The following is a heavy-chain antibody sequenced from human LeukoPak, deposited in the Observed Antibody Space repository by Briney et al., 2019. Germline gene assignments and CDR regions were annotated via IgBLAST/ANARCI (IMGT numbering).Heavy chain of an antibody. CDR1: GFTFSSYG. D-gene: IGHD3-22*01. CDR3: AKAVTYYYDSRGYFDY. CDR2: IWYDGSNK. J-gene: IGHJ4*02. V-gene: IGHV3-30*02. Sequence: GGSLRLSCAASGFTFSSYGMHWVRQAPGKGLEWVAVIWYDGSNKYYADSVKGRFTISRDNSKNTLYLQMNSLRAEDTAVYYCAKAVTYYYDSRGYFDYWGQGTLVTVSS.